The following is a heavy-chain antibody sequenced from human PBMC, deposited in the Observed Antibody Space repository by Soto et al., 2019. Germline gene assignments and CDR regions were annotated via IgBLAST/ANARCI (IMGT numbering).Heavy chain of an antibody. CDR1: GSSISSSSYY. CDR3: ARLSYGDYVDY. D-gene: IGHD4-17*01. V-gene: IGHV4-39*01. J-gene: IGHJ4*02. CDR2: SYYSGST. Sequence: QLQLQESGPGLVKPSETLSLTCTVSGSSISSSSYYWGWIRQPPGKGLEWIGSSYYSGSTYYNPSLKSRVTISLDTAKNLFSLNLSSVNAADTDVYYCARLSYGDYVDYWGQGTRVTVSS.